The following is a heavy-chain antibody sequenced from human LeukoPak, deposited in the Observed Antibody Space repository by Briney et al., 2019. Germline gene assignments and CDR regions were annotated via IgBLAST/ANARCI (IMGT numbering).Heavy chain of an antibody. Sequence: SETLSLTCTVSGGSISSGSYYWSWIRQPAGKGLEWIGSIYYSGSTYYNPSLKSRVTISVDTSKNQFSLKLSSVTAADTAVYYCARRIVGAQYYFDYWGQGTLVTVSS. CDR2: IYYSGST. D-gene: IGHD1-26*01. CDR3: ARRIVGAQYYFDY. CDR1: GGSISSGSYY. V-gene: IGHV4-39*01. J-gene: IGHJ4*02.